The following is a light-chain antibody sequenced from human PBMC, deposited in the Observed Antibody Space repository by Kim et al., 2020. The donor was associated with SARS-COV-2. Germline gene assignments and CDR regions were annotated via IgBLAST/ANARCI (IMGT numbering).Light chain of an antibody. J-gene: IGKJ2*01. CDR3: QQYGSSPRIT. V-gene: IGKV3-20*01. CDR1: QSISSPY. CDR2: GTS. Sequence: EIVLTQSPGTLSLSPGERATLSCRASQSISSPYLAWYQQKPGQAPRLLIYGTSNRATGIPDRFSGSGSGTDFTLTISRLEPEDSAVYYCQQYGSSPRITFGHGTKLEI.